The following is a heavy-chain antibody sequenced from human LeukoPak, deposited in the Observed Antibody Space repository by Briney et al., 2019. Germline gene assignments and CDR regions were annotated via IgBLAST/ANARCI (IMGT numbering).Heavy chain of an antibody. V-gene: IGHV1-8*01. CDR2: MNPNSGNT. D-gene: IGHD2-2*01. J-gene: IGHJ4*02. Sequence: GASVKVSCKASGYTFTSCDINWVRQATGQGLEWMGWMNPNSGNTGYAQKFQGRVTMTRNTSISTAYMELSSLRSEDTAVYYCARAWVSRSTSANDYWGQGTLVTVSS. CDR1: GYTFTSCD. CDR3: ARAWVSRSTSANDY.